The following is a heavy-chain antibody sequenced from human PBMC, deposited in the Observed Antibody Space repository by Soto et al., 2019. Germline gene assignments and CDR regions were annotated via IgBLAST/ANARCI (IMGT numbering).Heavy chain of an antibody. J-gene: IGHJ2*01. D-gene: IGHD4-4*01. Sequence: SETLSLTSTVSGGSISSFYWGWIRQRAGKGLEWIGRIYTGGSTNYNPSLKGRVTMSVDTSKNQFSLKLSSVTAADTAVYYCARDSPSDYSIYAGYWYFDLWGRGTLVTVS. CDR3: ARDSPSDYSIYAGYWYFDL. CDR2: IYTGGST. CDR1: GGSISSFY. V-gene: IGHV4-4*07.